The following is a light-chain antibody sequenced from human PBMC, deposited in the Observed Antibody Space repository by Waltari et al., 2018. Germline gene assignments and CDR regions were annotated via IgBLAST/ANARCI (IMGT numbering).Light chain of an antibody. V-gene: IGKV3-20*01. Sequence: EIVLTQSPGTLSLSPGERATLPCRASQTARATYLAWYQQKPGQAPTPVSHDTSSSATGIPDTFSGHGAGTDFSLPISSFNPRDFAVYDCQQYDISPLTLGGKTKVETK. J-gene: IGKJ4*01. CDR1: QTARATY. CDR2: DTS. CDR3: QQYDISPLT.